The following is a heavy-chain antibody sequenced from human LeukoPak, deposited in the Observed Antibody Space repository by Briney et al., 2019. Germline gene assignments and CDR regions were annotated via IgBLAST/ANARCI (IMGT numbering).Heavy chain of an antibody. D-gene: IGHD6-19*01. CDR1: GFTFSSYG. V-gene: IGHV3-30*18. CDR2: ISYDGSNK. CDR3: AKGPYSSGWYVLELDY. J-gene: IGHJ4*02. Sequence: PGGSLRLSCAASGFTFSSYGMHWVRQAPGKGLEWVAVISYDGSNKYYADSVKGRFTISRDNSKNTLYLQMNSLRAEDTAVYYCAKGPYSSGWYVLELDYWGQGTLVTVSS.